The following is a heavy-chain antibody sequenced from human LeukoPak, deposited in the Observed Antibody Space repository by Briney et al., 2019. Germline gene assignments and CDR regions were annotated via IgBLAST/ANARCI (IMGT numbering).Heavy chain of an antibody. V-gene: IGHV1-46*01. Sequence: WASVKVSCKASGYTFTSYYMHWVRQAPGQGLEWMGIINPSGGSTSYAQKFQGRVTMTRDMSTSTVYMELSSLRSEDTAVYYCAREVGWTETSDYWGQGTLVTVSS. CDR1: GYTFTSYY. J-gene: IGHJ4*02. D-gene: IGHD3/OR15-3a*01. CDR3: AREVGWTETSDY. CDR2: INPSGGST.